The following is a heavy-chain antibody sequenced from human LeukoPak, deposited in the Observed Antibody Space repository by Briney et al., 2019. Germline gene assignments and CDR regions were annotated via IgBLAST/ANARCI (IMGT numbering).Heavy chain of an antibody. J-gene: IGHJ4*02. V-gene: IGHV3-30*18. CDR3: AKDRAVAGGYFDY. D-gene: IGHD6-19*01. Sequence: GGSLTLSCAASGFTFSSYGMHWVRQAPGKGLEWVAGISYDGSNKYYADSVKGRFTISRDNSKNTLYLQMNSLRAEDTAVYYCAKDRAVAGGYFDYWGQGTLVTVSS. CDR1: GFTFSSYG. CDR2: ISYDGSNK.